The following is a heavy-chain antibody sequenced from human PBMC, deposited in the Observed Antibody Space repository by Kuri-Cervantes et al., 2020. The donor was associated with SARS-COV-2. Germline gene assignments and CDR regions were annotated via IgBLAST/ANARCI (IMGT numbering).Heavy chain of an antibody. Sequence: GESLKISCAASGFTFSSYAMHWVRQAPGKGLEWVPAISGSGGSTYYADSVKGRFTISRDNSKNTLYLQMNSLRAEDTAVYYCAKDQWTTIFGVVIDYFDYWGQGTLVTVSS. CDR3: AKDQWTTIFGVVIDYFDY. J-gene: IGHJ4*02. CDR2: ISGSGGST. D-gene: IGHD3-3*01. CDR1: GFTFSSYA. V-gene: IGHV3-23*01.